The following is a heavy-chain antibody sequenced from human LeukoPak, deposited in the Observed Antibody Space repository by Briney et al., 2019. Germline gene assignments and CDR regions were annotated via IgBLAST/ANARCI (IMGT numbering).Heavy chain of an antibody. D-gene: IGHD3-22*01. CDR1: GFSFRTYA. V-gene: IGHV3-23*01. Sequence: PGGSLRLSCAASGFSFRTYAMTWVRQAPEKGLEWVSSISGSGATTYNADPLKGRFTISRDNSENTLYLQMNSLRAEDTAVYYCVKESTSSGYYYAPDYWGQGTLVTVS. J-gene: IGHJ4*02. CDR2: ISGSGATT. CDR3: VKESTSSGYYYAPDY.